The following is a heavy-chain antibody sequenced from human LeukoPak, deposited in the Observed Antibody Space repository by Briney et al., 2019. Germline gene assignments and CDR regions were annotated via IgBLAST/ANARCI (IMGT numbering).Heavy chain of an antibody. Sequence: GGSLRLSCAASGFTFSSYSMNWVRQAPGKGLEWVSSISSSSSYIYYADSVKGRFTISRDNAKNSLYLQMDSLRAEDTAVYYCARAGGWFGDYAFDIWGQGTMVTVSS. CDR1: GFTFSSYS. V-gene: IGHV3-21*01. D-gene: IGHD3-10*01. CDR3: ARAGGWFGDYAFDI. J-gene: IGHJ3*02. CDR2: ISSSSSYI.